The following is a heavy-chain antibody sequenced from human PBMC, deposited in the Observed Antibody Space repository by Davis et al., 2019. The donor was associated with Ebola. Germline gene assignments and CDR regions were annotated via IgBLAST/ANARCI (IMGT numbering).Heavy chain of an antibody. Sequence: GESLKISCQASGYTFTSYWIGWVRQMPGKGLEWMGLIYPSDSDTVYSPSFQGQVNISVDKSITTAYLQWNSLKASDTAMYYCARRMHVTIFRTDIDRKPGFDYWGQGTLVTVSS. J-gene: IGHJ4*02. CDR1: GYTFTSYW. D-gene: IGHD3-3*01. CDR2: IYPSDSDT. V-gene: IGHV5-51*01. CDR3: ARRMHVTIFRTDIDRKPGFDY.